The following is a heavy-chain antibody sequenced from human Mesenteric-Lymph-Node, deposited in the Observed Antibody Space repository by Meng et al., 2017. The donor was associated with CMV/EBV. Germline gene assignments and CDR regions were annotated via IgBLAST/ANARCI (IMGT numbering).Heavy chain of an antibody. V-gene: IGHV1-18*01. CDR2: ISAYNGNT. CDR3: ARDWGYCSSTSCYGMDV. Sequence: ASVKVSCKASGYTFTSYGISWVRQAPGQGLEWMGWISAYNGNTNYAQKVQGRVTMTTDTSTSTAYMELRSLRSDDTAVYYCARDWGYCSSTSCYGMDVWGQGTTVTVSS. D-gene: IGHD2-2*01. CDR1: GYTFTSYG. J-gene: IGHJ6*02.